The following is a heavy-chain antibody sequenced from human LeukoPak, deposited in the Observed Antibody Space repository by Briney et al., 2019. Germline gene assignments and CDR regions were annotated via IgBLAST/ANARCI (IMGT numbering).Heavy chain of an antibody. CDR1: GFAFSSYE. Sequence: PGGSLRLSCAASGFAFSSYEMNWVRQAPGKGLEWVSYISSSGSTIYYADSVKGRFTISRVNAKNSLYLQMNSPRAEDTAVYYCAELGITMIGGVWGKGTTVTISS. V-gene: IGHV3-48*03. CDR3: AELGITMIGGV. D-gene: IGHD3-10*02. J-gene: IGHJ6*04. CDR2: ISSSGSTI.